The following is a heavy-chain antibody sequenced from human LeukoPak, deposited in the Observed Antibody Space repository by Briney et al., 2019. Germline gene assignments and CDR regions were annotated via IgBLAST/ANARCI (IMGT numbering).Heavy chain of an antibody. CDR1: GYTFTSYG. CDR2: ISAYNGNT. J-gene: IGHJ6*03. D-gene: IGHD2-8*01. Sequence: GASVKVSCKASGYTFTSYGISWVRQAPGQGLEWMGWISAYNGNTSYAQKLQGRVTMTTDTSTSTAYMELRSLRSDDTAVYYCARVVGEMVYAIPIYYYYYYMDVWGKGTTVTVSS. V-gene: IGHV1-18*01. CDR3: ARVVGEMVYAIPIYYYYYYMDV.